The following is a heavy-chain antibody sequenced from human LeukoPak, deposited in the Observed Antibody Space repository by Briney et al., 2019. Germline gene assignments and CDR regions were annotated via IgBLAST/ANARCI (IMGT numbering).Heavy chain of an antibody. CDR1: GITVSSND. V-gene: IGHV3-53*01. CDR3: AGVLRGAFDI. J-gene: IGHJ3*02. CDR2: IYSGGRT. Sequence: GGSLRLSCTASGITVSSNDMCWVRQAPGKGLEWISLIYSGGRTDYADSVKGRFTISRDNSKNMVYLQMNSLRGDDTAAYYCAGVLRGAFDIWGQGKMVAVSS.